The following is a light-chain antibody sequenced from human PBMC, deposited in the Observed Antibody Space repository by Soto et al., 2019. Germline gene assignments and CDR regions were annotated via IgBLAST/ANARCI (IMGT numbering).Light chain of an antibody. V-gene: IGKV1-33*01. CDR2: DAS. CDR3: LKHDGVPL. CDR1: QDISND. J-gene: IGKJ3*01. Sequence: DIQLTQSPSSLSASVGDRVTITCQASQDISNDLNWYQQKPGKAPNLLIYDASNLETGVPSRFSGGGSGTFFSFTINSLQPEDIATYYCLKHDGVPLFGPGTKVEVK.